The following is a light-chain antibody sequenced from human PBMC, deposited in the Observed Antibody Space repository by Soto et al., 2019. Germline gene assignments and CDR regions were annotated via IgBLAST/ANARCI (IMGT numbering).Light chain of an antibody. Sequence: QSALTQPASVSGSPGQPITISCTGTSSDIGAYNYVSWYQQHPGKVPKLMIYDVTYRPSGASNRFSGSKSGNTASLTISGLQAEDEADYYCSSYTSSSTLVFGGGTKLTVL. CDR1: SSDIGAYNY. J-gene: IGLJ2*01. V-gene: IGLV2-14*01. CDR3: SSYTSSSTLV. CDR2: DVT.